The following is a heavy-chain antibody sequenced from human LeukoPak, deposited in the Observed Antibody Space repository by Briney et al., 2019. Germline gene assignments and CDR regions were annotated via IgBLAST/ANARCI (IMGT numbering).Heavy chain of an antibody. V-gene: IGHV4-34*01. CDR2: STHSGST. J-gene: IGHJ4*02. CDR3: ARDGYGGIFDY. CDR1: GGSFSGHY. D-gene: IGHD3-10*01. Sequence: SETLSLTCAVYGGSFSGHYWTWIRQPPGKGLEWIGESTHSGSTNYNPSLKSRVTMSVDTSKNQFSLKLSSVTAADTAVYYCARDGYGGIFDYWGQGTLVTVSS.